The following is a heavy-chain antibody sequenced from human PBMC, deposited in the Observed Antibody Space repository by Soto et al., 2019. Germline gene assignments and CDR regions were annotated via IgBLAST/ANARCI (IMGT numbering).Heavy chain of an antibody. CDR2: INHSGST. V-gene: IGHV4-34*01. D-gene: IGHD3-3*01. Sequence: SETLSLTCAVYGGSFSGYYWSQIRQPPGKGLEWIGEINHSGSTNYNPSLKSRVTISVDTSKNQFSLKLSSVTAADTAVYYCARGRDCWSGYYLDYWGQGTLVTVSS. CDR1: GGSFSGYY. CDR3: ARGRDCWSGYYLDY. J-gene: IGHJ4*02.